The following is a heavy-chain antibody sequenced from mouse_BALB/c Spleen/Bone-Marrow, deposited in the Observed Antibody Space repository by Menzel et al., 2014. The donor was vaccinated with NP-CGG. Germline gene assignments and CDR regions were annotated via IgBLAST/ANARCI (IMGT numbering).Heavy chain of an antibody. V-gene: IGHV1-80*01. CDR2: IYPGDGDT. CDR1: GYAFSVYW. J-gene: IGHJ2*01. CDR3: ARGGTSVDY. Sequence: VKLVESGAELVRPGSSVKISCKASGYAFSVYWMNWVKQRPGQGLEWIGQIYPGDGDTNYNGKFKGRATLTADKSSNTAYMQLSSLTSEDSAVYFCARGGTSVDYWGQGTTLTVSS. D-gene: IGHD3-3*01.